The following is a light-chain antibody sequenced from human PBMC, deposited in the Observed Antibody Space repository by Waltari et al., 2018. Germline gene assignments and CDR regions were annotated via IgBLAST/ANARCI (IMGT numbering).Light chain of an antibody. CDR3: QSYDTSLSVV. CDR2: GSS. Sequence: QSVLTQPPSVSGAPGQRVTISCTGSGSNIGAGYDVHWYPQLPRAAPKLLIYGSSTRPLGVPDRLCGSTSGTSASLAITGLQAEDEADDYCQSYDTSLSVVFGGGTKLTVL. J-gene: IGLJ3*02. CDR1: GSNIGAGYD. V-gene: IGLV1-40*01.